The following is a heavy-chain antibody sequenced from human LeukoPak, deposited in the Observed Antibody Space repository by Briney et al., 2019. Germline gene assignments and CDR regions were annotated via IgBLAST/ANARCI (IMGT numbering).Heavy chain of an antibody. Sequence: GGSLRLSCAASGFSFSGHWMHWARQLPGKGLVWVSHINSDGSWTSYADSVKGRFTIPKDNAKNTVYLQMNNLRAEDTAVYYCVSFYETYWGRGTLVTVSS. CDR1: GFSFSGHW. CDR3: VSFYETY. CDR2: INSDGSWT. V-gene: IGHV3-74*01. D-gene: IGHD2/OR15-2a*01. J-gene: IGHJ4*02.